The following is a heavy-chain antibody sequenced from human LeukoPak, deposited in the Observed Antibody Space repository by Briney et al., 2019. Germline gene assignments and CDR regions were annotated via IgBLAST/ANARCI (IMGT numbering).Heavy chain of an antibody. CDR2: INPNSGGT. CDR3: ARSQQTYYYDSSGYYLY. CDR1: GYTFTGYY. Sequence: ASVKVSCKASGYTFTGYYMHWVRQAPGQGLEWMGRINPNSGGTNYAQKFQGRVTMTRDTSIRTAYMELSRLRSDDTAVYYCARSQQTYYYDSSGYYLYWGQGTLVTVSS. D-gene: IGHD3-22*01. J-gene: IGHJ4*02. V-gene: IGHV1-2*06.